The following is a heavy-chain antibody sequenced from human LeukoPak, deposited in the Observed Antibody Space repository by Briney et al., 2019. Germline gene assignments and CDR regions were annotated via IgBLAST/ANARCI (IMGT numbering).Heavy chain of an antibody. CDR3: ARCTTGRTFGSLREIKRSREIDY. J-gene: IGHJ4*02. CDR2: ISWNSGIV. Sequence: AGGSLRLSCAASGFTFNDYAMHWVRQAPGKGLEWVSHISWNSGIVGYADSVKGRFTISRDNAKNSLFLQMNSLRVEDTAVYYCARCTTGRTFGSLREIKRSREIDYWGQGTLVTVSS. V-gene: IGHV3-9*01. D-gene: IGHD1-1*01. CDR1: GFTFNDYA.